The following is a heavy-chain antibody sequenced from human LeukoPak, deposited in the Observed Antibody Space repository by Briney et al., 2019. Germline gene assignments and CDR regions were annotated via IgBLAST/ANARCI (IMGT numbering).Heavy chain of an antibody. J-gene: IGHJ4*02. CDR3: TKDEAVAGFRNDY. Sequence: GGSLRLSCAASGFTFSSYAMSWVRQAPGRGLEWVSSVSGSGSSTYYADSVEGRFTISRDISKTTLYLQMNSLKVEDTAIYFCTKDEAVAGFRNDYWGQGTLVTVSS. D-gene: IGHD6-19*01. CDR2: VSGSGSST. V-gene: IGHV3-23*01. CDR1: GFTFSSYA.